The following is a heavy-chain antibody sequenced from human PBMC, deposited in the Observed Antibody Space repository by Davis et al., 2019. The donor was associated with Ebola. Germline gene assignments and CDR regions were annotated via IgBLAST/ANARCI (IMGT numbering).Heavy chain of an antibody. V-gene: IGHV3-48*02. CDR1: GFTFSSYS. CDR3: AREAEWLLFDWFDP. Sequence: GESLKISCAASGFTFSSYSMNWVRQAPGKGLEWVSYISSSSSTIYYADSVKGRFTISRDNAKNSLYLQMNSLRDEDTAVYYCAREAEWLLFDWFDPWGQGTLVTVSS. CDR2: ISSSSSTI. D-gene: IGHD3-3*01. J-gene: IGHJ5*02.